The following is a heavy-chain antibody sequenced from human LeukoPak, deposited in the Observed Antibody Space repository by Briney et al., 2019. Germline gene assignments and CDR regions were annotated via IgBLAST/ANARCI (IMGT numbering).Heavy chain of an antibody. CDR2: VLPSGHNT. D-gene: IGHD3-10*01. J-gene: IGHJ5*02. Sequence: GASVKVSCEASGYTFTSYYIHWVRQAPGQGLEWMGKVLPSGHNTDYAQNFQGRVTMTTDTSTSTVYMELSSLRSEDTAVYYCARTLSDSGLSSWGQGTLVTVSS. CDR3: ARTLSDSGLSS. V-gene: IGHV1-46*01. CDR1: GYTFTSYY.